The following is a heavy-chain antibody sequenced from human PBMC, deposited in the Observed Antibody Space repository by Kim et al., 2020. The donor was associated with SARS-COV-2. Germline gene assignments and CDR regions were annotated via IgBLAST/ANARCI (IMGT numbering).Heavy chain of an antibody. D-gene: IGHD2-21*02. CDR2: INSDGSIT. CDR1: GFTFSNFW. J-gene: IGHJ4*02. Sequence: GGSLRLSCAASGFTFSNFWMHWVRQAPGKGLMWVSRINSDGSITIYADSVKGRFTISRDNAKNTLYVQMNSLRAEDTALYYCARRYCIGGDCYYDSWCQG. V-gene: IGHV3-74*01. CDR3: ARRYCIGGDCYYDS.